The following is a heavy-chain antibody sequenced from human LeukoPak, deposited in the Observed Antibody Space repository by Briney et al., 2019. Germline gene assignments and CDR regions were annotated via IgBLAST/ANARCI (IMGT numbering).Heavy chain of an antibody. CDR1: GGSISSYY. J-gene: IGHJ6*04. V-gene: IGHV4-59*01. CDR2: IYYSGST. Sequence: SETLSLTCTVSGGSISSYYWSWIRQPLGKGLEWIGYIYYSGSTNYNPSLKSRVTISVDTSKNQFSLKLSSVTAADTAVYYCASSGYCSSTSCYAVYYYGMDVWGKGTTVTVSS. CDR3: ASSGYCSSTSCYAVYYYGMDV. D-gene: IGHD2-2*01.